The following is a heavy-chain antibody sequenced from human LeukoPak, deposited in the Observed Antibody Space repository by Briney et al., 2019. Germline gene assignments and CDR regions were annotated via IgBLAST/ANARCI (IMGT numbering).Heavy chain of an antibody. Sequence: PSETLSLTCAVFGGSISSGGYSYHWIRQPPGKGLEWIGYIYNSGSTYYNPSLKSRVTMSVDTSKNQFSLKLNFATAADTAVYYCARGWGPAYCGGDCHRHFDYWGQGALVTVSS. CDR2: IYNSGST. CDR1: GGSISSGGYS. CDR3: ARGWGPAYCGGDCHRHFDY. D-gene: IGHD2-21*02. J-gene: IGHJ4*02. V-gene: IGHV4-30-4*07.